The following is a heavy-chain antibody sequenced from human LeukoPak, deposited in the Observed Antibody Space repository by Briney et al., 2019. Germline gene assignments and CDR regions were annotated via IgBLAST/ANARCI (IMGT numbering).Heavy chain of an antibody. J-gene: IGHJ6*02. Sequence: SETLSLTCAVYGGSFSGYYWSWIRQPPGKGLEWIGEINHSGSTNYNPSLKSRVTISVDTSKNQFSLKLSSVTAAVTAVYYCARDRGYHYGSGSSLYYYYGMDVWGQGTTVTVSS. D-gene: IGHD3-10*01. V-gene: IGHV4-34*01. CDR2: INHSGST. CDR3: ARDRGYHYGSGSSLYYYYGMDV. CDR1: GGSFSGYY.